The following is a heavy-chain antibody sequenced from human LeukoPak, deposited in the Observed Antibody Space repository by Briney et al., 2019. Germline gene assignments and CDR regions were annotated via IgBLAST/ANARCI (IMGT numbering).Heavy chain of an antibody. Sequence: ASVKVSCKVSGYTLTELSMHWVRQAPGKGLECMGGFDPEDGETIYAQKFQGRVTMTEDTSTDTAYMELSSLRSEDTAVYYCATDRIFSGSSGYYRYFDYWGQGTLVTVST. CDR1: GYTLTELS. CDR3: ATDRIFSGSSGYYRYFDY. D-gene: IGHD3-22*01. J-gene: IGHJ4*02. CDR2: FDPEDGET. V-gene: IGHV1-24*01.